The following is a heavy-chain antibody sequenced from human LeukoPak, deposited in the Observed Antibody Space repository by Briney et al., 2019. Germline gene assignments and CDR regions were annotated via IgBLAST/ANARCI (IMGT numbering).Heavy chain of an antibody. CDR3: ARDNRGWQGIAARPKRSDYYYMDV. CDR1: GFTFSTYW. Sequence: GGSLRLSCAASGFTFSTYWMSWVRQAPGKGLEWVANINQDGSEKYYVDSVKGRFTISRDNAKNSLHLQMNSLRAEDTAVYYCARDNRGWQGIAARPKRSDYYYMDVWGKGTTVTVSS. V-gene: IGHV3-7*01. D-gene: IGHD6-6*01. CDR2: INQDGSEK. J-gene: IGHJ6*03.